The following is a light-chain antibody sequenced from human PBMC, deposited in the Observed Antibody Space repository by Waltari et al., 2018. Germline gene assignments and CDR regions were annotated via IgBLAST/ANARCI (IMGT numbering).Light chain of an antibody. CDR3: QQVNSFPAT. CDR1: YNVDVF. V-gene: IGKV1-39*01. J-gene: IGKJ4*01. Sequence: DIQMTQSPSSLSTSVGDRVTISCRASYNVDVFLNWYQQKPGKAPKLLIYGASSLQSGVPSRFSGSGAGTDFTLTISSLQAEDFATYYCQQVNSFPATFGGGTTVEIK. CDR2: GAS.